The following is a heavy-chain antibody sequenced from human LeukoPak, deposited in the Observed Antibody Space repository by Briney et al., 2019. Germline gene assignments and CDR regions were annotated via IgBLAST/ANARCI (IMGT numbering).Heavy chain of an antibody. J-gene: IGHJ4*02. CDR1: GFTFSSYG. CDR2: IGYDGNNK. Sequence: PGRSLRLSCAAFGFTFSSYGMHWVRQAPGKGLEWVAFIGYDGNNKYYADSVKGRFTISRDSSKNTLYLQMNSLRAEDDTAVYYCATRNFDDSGIYALGYWGQGTLVTVSS. D-gene: IGHD3-10*01. CDR3: ATRNFDDSGIYALGY. V-gene: IGHV3-33*01.